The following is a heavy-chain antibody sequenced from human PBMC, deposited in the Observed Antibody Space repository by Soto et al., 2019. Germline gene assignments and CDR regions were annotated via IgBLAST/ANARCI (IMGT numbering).Heavy chain of an antibody. CDR2: INPYSGDT. CDR3: ARDPIGGGAPYYFDF. D-gene: IGHD3-16*01. J-gene: IGHJ4*02. CDR1: GYTFTDYY. Sequence: QVQLVQSGAEVKKPGASVKVSCKASGYTFTDYYMYWVRQAPGQGLEWMGGINPYSGDTNIVHTFRDRVTMTRDTSITTAYMELTSLRSDDTAVYYCARDPIGGGAPYYFDFWGQGTLVTVSS. V-gene: IGHV1-2*07.